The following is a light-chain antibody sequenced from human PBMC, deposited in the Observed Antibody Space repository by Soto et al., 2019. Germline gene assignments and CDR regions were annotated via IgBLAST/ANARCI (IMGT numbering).Light chain of an antibody. CDR3: QSYDSSLRGLV. CDR2: GNS. J-gene: IGLJ2*01. CDR1: SSNIGAGYD. V-gene: IGLV1-40*01. Sequence: QSALTQPPSVSGAPGQRVTISCTGSSSNIGAGYDVHWYQQLPGTAPKLLIYGNSNRPSGVPDRFSGSKSGTSASLAITGLQAEDEADYYCQSYDSSLRGLVFGGGTKVTVL.